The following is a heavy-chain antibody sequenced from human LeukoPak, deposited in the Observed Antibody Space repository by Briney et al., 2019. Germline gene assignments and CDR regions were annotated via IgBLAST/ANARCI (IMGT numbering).Heavy chain of an antibody. V-gene: IGHV3-21*01. Sequence: PGGSLRLSCAASGFSFSIYSMNWVRQAPGKGLEWVTSVSSSSTSIYYADSLKGRFTISRDNAKNSLFLQVNSRRDEDTAVYYCVRGPPCSSTSCYVTGAFDFWGQGTMVTVSS. CDR1: GFSFSIYS. D-gene: IGHD2-2*01. J-gene: IGHJ3*01. CDR3: VRGPPCSSTSCYVTGAFDF. CDR2: VSSSSTSI.